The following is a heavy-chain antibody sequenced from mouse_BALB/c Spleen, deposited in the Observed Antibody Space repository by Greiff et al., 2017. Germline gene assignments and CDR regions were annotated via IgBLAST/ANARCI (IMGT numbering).Heavy chain of an antibody. J-gene: IGHJ4*01. Sequence: EVKVVESGGGLVQPGGSRKLSCAASGFTFSSFGMHWVRQAPEKGLEWVAYISSGSSTIYYADTVKGRFTISRDNPKNTLFLQMTSLRSEDTAMYYCARSVYGNYAMDYWGQGTSVTVSS. D-gene: IGHD2-1*01. CDR2: ISSGSSTI. CDR3: ARSVYGNYAMDY. CDR1: GFTFSSFG. V-gene: IGHV5-17*02.